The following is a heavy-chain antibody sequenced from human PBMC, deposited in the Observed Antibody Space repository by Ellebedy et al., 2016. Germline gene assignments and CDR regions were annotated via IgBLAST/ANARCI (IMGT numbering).Heavy chain of an antibody. Sequence: GSLRLSXAVYGGSFSGYYWSWIRQPPGKGLEWIGSIYYSGSTYYNPSLKSRVTISVDTSKNQFSLKLSSVTAADTAVYYCAREWVVPAAMGLQHWGQGTLVTVSS. CDR2: IYYSGST. D-gene: IGHD2-2*01. CDR1: GGSFSGYY. V-gene: IGHV4-34*01. CDR3: AREWVVPAAMGLQH. J-gene: IGHJ1*01.